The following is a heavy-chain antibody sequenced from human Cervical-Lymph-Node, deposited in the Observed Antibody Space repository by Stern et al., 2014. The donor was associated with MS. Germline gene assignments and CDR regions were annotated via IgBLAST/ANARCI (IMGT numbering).Heavy chain of an antibody. CDR2: IFPVFGTP. Sequence: QVQLVQSGAEVTKPGSSVKVSCKVSGGTFSKFPSSLVRQGPGQGLEWKGGIFPVFGTPTSAQEFRGRVTITADVSTSTVYMELSSLRSDDTAVYYCALSSETSDRWYSLGYDLWGQGTRVTVSS. CDR3: ALSSETSDRWYSLGYDL. CDR1: GGTFSKFP. J-gene: IGHJ5*02. D-gene: IGHD6-13*01. V-gene: IGHV1-69*01.